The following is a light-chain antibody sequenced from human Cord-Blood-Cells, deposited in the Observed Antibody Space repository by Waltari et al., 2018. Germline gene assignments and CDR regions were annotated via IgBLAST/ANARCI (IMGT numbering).Light chain of an antibody. CDR2: LGS. J-gene: IGKJ1*01. CDR3: MQALQTPRT. CDR1: QSLLHSNGYNY. Sequence: DIVMTQSPLSLPVTPGEPASISFRSSQSLLHSNGYNYLDWYLQKPGQSPQLLIYLGSNRGSGVPDRFSGSGSGTDFTLKISRVEAEDVGVYYCMQALQTPRTFGQGTKVEIK. V-gene: IGKV2-28*01.